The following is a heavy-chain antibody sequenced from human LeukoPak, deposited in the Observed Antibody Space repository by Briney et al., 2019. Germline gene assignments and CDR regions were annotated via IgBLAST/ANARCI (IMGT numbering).Heavy chain of an antibody. V-gene: IGHV4-59*01. CDR2: TYYSGST. Sequence: SSETLSLTCTVSGGSISSYYWSWIRQPPGKGLEWIGYTYYSGSTNYNPSLKSRVTISVDTSKNQFSLKLSSVTAADTAVYYCARDLDVVVPAARTKPYYYMDVWGKGTTVTVSS. CDR1: GGSISSYY. CDR3: ARDLDVVVPAARTKPYYYMDV. D-gene: IGHD2-2*01. J-gene: IGHJ6*03.